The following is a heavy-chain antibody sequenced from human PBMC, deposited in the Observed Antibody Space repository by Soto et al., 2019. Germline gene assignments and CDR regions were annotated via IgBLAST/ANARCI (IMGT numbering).Heavy chain of an antibody. J-gene: IGHJ4*02. D-gene: IGHD1-1*01. Sequence: QITLKESGPTLVKPTQTLTLTCTFSGFSLTSRPMGVGWIRQPPGKALEWLVFIYWDDDKRYSPSLNRRLTNTKDTSGNQVVLTMTNMDPMETATYYCAHRLSGYNWNGGYFDYWGQGALVTVSS. CDR3: AHRLSGYNWNGGYFDY. V-gene: IGHV2-5*02. CDR2: IYWDDDK. CDR1: GFSLTSRPMG.